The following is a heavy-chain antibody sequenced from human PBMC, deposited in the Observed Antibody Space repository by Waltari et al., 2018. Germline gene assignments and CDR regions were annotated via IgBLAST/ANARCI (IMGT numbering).Heavy chain of an antibody. CDR2: VIPIFGTA. Sequence: QVQLVQSGAEVKKPGSSVKVSCKASGGPFSSYATSWVRQAPGQGLEWMGGVIPIFGTANYAQKFQGRVTITADESTSTAYMERSSLRSEDTAVYYCAGLTGDGLFDYWGQGTLVTVSS. V-gene: IGHV1-69*12. CDR1: GGPFSSYA. D-gene: IGHD7-27*01. CDR3: AGLTGDGLFDY. J-gene: IGHJ4*02.